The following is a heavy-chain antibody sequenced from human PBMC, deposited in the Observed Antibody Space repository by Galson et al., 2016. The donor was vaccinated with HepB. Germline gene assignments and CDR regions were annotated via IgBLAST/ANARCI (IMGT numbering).Heavy chain of an antibody. CDR3: TRAPGAGRGSESYWD. Sequence: SVKVSCKASGGPFSSYAFSWVRQAPGQGLEWMGGIIPIFGTANYAQKFPGRVTITADKSTKTVYMQLSSLRSEDTAVYYCTRAPGAGRGSESYWDWGQGTLVTVSS. V-gene: IGHV1-69*06. CDR2: IIPIFGTA. J-gene: IGHJ4*01. CDR1: GGPFSSYA. D-gene: IGHD3-10*01.